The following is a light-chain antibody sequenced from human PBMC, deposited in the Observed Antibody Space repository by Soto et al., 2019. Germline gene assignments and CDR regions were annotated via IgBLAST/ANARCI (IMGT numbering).Light chain of an antibody. Sequence: DIQMTQSPSSLSASVGDRVTITCRASQTISNYLNWYQQQPGKAPKLLIYAASTLQSGVPLRFSGSGSGTDFTLSIGSLQPEDFATYFCQQSYTTPFTFGPGTKVDIK. J-gene: IGKJ3*01. CDR1: QTISNY. V-gene: IGKV1-39*01. CDR3: QQSYTTPFT. CDR2: AAS.